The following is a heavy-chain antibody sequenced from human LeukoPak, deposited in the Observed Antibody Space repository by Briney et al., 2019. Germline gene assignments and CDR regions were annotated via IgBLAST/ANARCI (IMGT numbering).Heavy chain of an antibody. CDR3: ARAVWSGYDDY. V-gene: IGHV3-30-3*01. CDR1: GFTFSSYA. CDR2: ISYDGSNK. Sequence: PGGSLRLSCAASGFTFSSYAMHWVRQAPGKGLEWVAVISYDGSNKYYADSVKGRFTISRDNSKNTLYLQMNSLRAEDTAVYYCARAVWSGYDDYWGQGTLVTVSS. J-gene: IGHJ4*02. D-gene: IGHD3-3*01.